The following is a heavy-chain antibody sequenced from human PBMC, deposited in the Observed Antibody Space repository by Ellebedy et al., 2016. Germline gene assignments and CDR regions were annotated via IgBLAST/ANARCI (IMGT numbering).Heavy chain of an antibody. J-gene: IGHJ4*02. CDR3: ARDNYHTSAYYPLDH. CDR2: ISGHNGNT. V-gene: IGHV1-18*01. Sequence: ASVKVSXXASGYTFSSYGFSWVRQAPGQGLEWLGWISGHNGNTKYSQKFQGRVTMTTDTFTNTAYLDLTSLRSDDTAVYYCARDNYHTSAYYPLDHWGQGTLVTVSS. CDR1: GYTFSSYG. D-gene: IGHD3-22*01.